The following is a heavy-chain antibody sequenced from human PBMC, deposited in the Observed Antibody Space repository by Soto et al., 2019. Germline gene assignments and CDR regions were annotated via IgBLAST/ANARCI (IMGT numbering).Heavy chain of an antibody. Sequence: QVQLVESGGGVVQPGRSLRLSCAASGFTFSSYGMHWVRQAPGKGLEWVAVISYDGSNKYYADSVKGRFTISRDNSKNTLYLQLNSLRAEDTAVYYCAKDFRYCSGGSCYGGYYYYGMDVWGQGTTVTVSS. V-gene: IGHV3-30*18. CDR3: AKDFRYCSGGSCYGGYYYYGMDV. CDR1: GFTFSSYG. CDR2: ISYDGSNK. D-gene: IGHD2-15*01. J-gene: IGHJ6*02.